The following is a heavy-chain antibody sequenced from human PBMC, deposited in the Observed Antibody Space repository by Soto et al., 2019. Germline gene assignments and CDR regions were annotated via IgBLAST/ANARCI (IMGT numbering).Heavy chain of an antibody. Sequence: LSLTCTGSGGSISSYYWSWIRQPTGKGLEWIGSIYYSGSTYYNPSLKSRVTISVDTSKNQFSLKLSSVTAADTAVYYCARDDYDNNIYSIDYWGQGALVTVSS. V-gene: IGHV4-39*07. D-gene: IGHD3-22*01. CDR3: ARDDYDNNIYSIDY. CDR2: IYYSGST. CDR1: GGSISSYY. J-gene: IGHJ4*02.